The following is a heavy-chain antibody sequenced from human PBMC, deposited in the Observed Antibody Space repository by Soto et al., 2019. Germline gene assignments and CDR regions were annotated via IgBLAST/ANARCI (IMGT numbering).Heavy chain of an antibody. D-gene: IGHD2-21*01. J-gene: IGHJ4*02. CDR3: AKATSATCTGSICYSFDY. Sequence: GGSLRLSCVAARVTFSSYAMSWVRQAPGQRLEWVATFSGGRDTTWHADSVKGRFTVSRDSSKNTLSLQMNSLRPEDTALYYCAKATSATCTGSICYSFDYWGQGTLVTVSS. CDR2: FSGGRDTT. CDR1: RVTFSSYA. V-gene: IGHV3-23*01.